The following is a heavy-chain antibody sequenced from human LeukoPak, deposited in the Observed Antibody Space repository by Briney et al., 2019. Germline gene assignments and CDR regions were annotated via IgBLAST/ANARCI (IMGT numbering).Heavy chain of an antibody. D-gene: IGHD6-13*01. CDR3: ARVESRWSGTGRFNY. CDR2: ISSSSSYI. CDR1: GFTFSSYS. V-gene: IGHV3-21*01. J-gene: IGHJ4*02. Sequence: TGGSLRLSCAASGFTFSSYSMNWVRQAPGKGLEWVSSISSSSSYIYYADSVKGRFTISRDNAKNSLYLQMNSLRAEDTAVYYCARVESRWSGTGRFNYWGQGTLVTVSS.